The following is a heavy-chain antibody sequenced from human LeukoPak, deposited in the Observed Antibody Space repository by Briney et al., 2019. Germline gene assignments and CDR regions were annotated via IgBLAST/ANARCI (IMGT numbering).Heavy chain of an antibody. D-gene: IGHD2-15*01. CDR1: GFTFSSYA. CDR3: ARYCSGGSCYSY. J-gene: IGHJ4*02. V-gene: IGHV3-7*03. Sequence: PGGSLRLSCAASGFTFSSYAMHWVRQAPGKGLEWVANIKQDGSEKYYVDSVKGRFTISRDNAKNSLYLQMNSLRAEDTAVYYCARYCSGGSCYSYWGQGTLVTVSS. CDR2: IKQDGSEK.